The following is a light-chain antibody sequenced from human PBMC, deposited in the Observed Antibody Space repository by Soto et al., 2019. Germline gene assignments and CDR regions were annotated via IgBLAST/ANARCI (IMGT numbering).Light chain of an antibody. CDR3: QQYANLPPYT. V-gene: IGKV1-33*01. CDR2: DAS. J-gene: IGKJ2*01. Sequence: DIQMTQSPSSLSASVGDRVTITCQASQDISNYLNWYQQKPGKAPKLLIYDASNLETGVPSRFSGIGSGTDCTFTISSMEPEDIATEYCQQYANLPPYTFGQGTKLEIK. CDR1: QDISNY.